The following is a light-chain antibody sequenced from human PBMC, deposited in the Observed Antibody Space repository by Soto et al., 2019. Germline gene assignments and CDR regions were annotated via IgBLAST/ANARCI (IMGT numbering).Light chain of an antibody. J-gene: IGLJ3*02. CDR2: RND. CDR1: SSNIGSNY. Sequence: QSVLTQPPSASGTPGQRVTISCSGSSSNIGSNYVYWYQQLPGTAPKLLIYRNDKRPSGVPDRFSGSKSGTSASLAISGLRSDDEADYYCAAWDDSLSGVVFGGGTKVTVL. V-gene: IGLV1-47*01. CDR3: AAWDDSLSGVV.